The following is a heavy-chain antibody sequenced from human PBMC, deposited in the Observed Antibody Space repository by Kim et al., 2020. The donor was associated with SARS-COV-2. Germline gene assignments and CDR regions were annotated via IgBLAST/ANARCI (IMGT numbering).Heavy chain of an antibody. V-gene: IGHV4-61*03. Sequence: DYNPSLRRRVTMSLDTSTNHFSLRLSSVTAADTAVYYCARGFQLDFWGQGTMVSVSS. CDR3: ARGFQLDF. J-gene: IGHJ3*01.